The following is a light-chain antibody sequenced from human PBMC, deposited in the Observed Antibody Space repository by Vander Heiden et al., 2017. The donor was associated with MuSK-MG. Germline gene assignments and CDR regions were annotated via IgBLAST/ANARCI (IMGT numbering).Light chain of an antibody. Sequence: EIVMTQSPATLSVSPGERATLSCRASQSVSGSLAWYQQKPGQAPRLLIYGASTRATGIPARFSDSGYGTEFTLTISSLQSEDFAVYYCQQYNNWPPWKFGQGTKVEIK. CDR2: GAS. CDR1: QSVSGS. V-gene: IGKV3-15*01. CDR3: QQYNNWPPWK. J-gene: IGKJ1*01.